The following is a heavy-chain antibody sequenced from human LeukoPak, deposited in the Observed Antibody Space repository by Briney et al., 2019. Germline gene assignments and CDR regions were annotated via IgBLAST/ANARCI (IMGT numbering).Heavy chain of an antibody. CDR1: GGSFSGYY. J-gene: IGHJ4*02. V-gene: IGHV4-34*01. CDR3: ARNDYVWGSYYRFGY. Sequence: SETLSLTCAVYGGSFSGYYWSWIRQPPGEGLEWIGEINHSGSTNYNPSLKSRVTISVDTSKNQFSLKLSSVTAADTAVYYCARNDYVWGSYYRFGYWGQGTLVTVSS. D-gene: IGHD3-16*01. CDR2: INHSGST.